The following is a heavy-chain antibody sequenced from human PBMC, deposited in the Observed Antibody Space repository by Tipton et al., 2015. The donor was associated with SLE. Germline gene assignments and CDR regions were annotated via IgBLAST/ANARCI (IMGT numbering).Heavy chain of an antibody. D-gene: IGHD3-10*01. Sequence: TLSLTCTVSGGSNSSGDFYWSWIRQPPGKGLEWIGYIYNSGSSSYHPSLKSRVILSVDTSKNQVSLKLSSVTAADTAVYYCARLWFGESNWFDPWGQGTLVTVSS. CDR2: IYNSGSS. V-gene: IGHV4-30-4*08. CDR1: GGSNSSGDFY. J-gene: IGHJ5*02. CDR3: ARLWFGESNWFDP.